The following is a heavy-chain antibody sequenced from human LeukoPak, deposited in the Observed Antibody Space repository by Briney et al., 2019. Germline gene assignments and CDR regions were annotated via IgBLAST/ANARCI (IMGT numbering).Heavy chain of an antibody. CDR3: ARGGERYSGSYLLNSDFDY. V-gene: IGHV1-18*01. CDR1: GYSFTKYG. D-gene: IGHD1-26*01. Sequence: ASVKVSCKASGYSFTKYGLNWVRQAPGQGLQWMGWISCYNGHTHYAQNFQGRVTMTTDTSTNTAYMELRSLRSDDTAVYYCARGGERYSGSYLLNSDFDYWGQGTLVTVSS. J-gene: IGHJ4*02. CDR2: ISCYNGHT.